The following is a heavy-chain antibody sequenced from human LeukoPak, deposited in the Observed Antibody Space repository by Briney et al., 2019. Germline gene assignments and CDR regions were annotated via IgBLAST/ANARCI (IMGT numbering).Heavy chain of an antibody. CDR3: ARHGSSYSFDC. D-gene: IGHD3-10*01. J-gene: IGHJ4*02. CDR1: GGSITGYY. Sequence: SETLSLTCTVSGGSITGYYWSCIRQPPGKGLEWIDYIPYSGSTNYNPSLKSRVTMSVDTSKNQFSLRLSSVIAADTAVYYCARHGSSYSFDCWGQVTLVTVSS. CDR2: IPYSGST. V-gene: IGHV4-59*08.